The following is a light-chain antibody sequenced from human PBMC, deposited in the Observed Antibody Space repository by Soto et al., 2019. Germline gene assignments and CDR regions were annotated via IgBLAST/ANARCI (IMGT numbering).Light chain of an antibody. J-gene: IGKJ4*01. Sequence: EIVLTQSPATLSLSPGEGATLSCRASQSFNSIYLAWYQQKPGQAPRLLIYDASNTATGIPARFSGSGSGTDFTLTISSLEPEDFAVYYCQQRSNWTLTFGGGTKVDIK. CDR1: QSFNSIY. V-gene: IGKV3-11*01. CDR2: DAS. CDR3: QQRSNWTLT.